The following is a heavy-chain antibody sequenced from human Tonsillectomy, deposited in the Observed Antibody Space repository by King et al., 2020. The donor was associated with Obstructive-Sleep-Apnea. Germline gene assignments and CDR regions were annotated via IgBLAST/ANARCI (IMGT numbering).Heavy chain of an antibody. V-gene: IGHV3-23*04. Sequence: VQLVESGGGLVQPGGSLRLSCAASGFTFTSYAMSWVRQAPGKGLEWVSVISGSGGSTYYADSVKGRFTISRDNSKNTLYLQVNSLRAEDTAVYYCAKGIKETDSSGEYYYYGMDVWGQGTTVTVSS. CDR1: GFTFTSYA. J-gene: IGHJ6*02. CDR2: ISGSGGST. CDR3: AKGIKETDSSGEYYYYGMDV. D-gene: IGHD3-22*01.